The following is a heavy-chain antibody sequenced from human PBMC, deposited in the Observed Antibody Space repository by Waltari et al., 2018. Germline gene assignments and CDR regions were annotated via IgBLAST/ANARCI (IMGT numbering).Heavy chain of an antibody. D-gene: IGHD3-10*01. CDR1: GYTFTSYA. Sequence: QVQLVQSGAEVKKPGASVKVSCKASGYTFTSYAMHWVRQAPGQRLEWMGWINAGNGNTKYSQKFQGRVTITRDTSASTAYMELSSLRSEDTAVYYCAMCRSIGGEYYFDYWGQGTLVTVSS. CDR2: INAGNGNT. CDR3: AMCRSIGGEYYFDY. V-gene: IGHV1-3*01. J-gene: IGHJ4*02.